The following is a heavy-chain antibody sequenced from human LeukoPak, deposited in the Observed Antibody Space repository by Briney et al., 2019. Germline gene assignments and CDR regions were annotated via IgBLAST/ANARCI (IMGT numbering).Heavy chain of an antibody. CDR3: ARVREDSSGYPFDY. V-gene: IGHV3-21*01. D-gene: IGHD3-22*01. CDR2: ISSSSSYI. CDR1: GFTFSSYS. Sequence: GGSLRLSCAASGFTFSSYSMNWVRQAPGKGLEWVSSISSSSSYIYYADSVKGRFTISRDNAKNSLYLQMNSLRAEDTAVYYCARVREDSSGYPFDYWGQGTLVTVSS. J-gene: IGHJ4*02.